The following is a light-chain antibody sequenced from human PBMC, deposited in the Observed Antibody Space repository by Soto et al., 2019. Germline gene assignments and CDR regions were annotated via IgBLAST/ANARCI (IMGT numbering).Light chain of an antibody. CDR3: QQSYSTTWT. CDR1: QSISHY. Sequence: DIQMTQSPSSLSASVGDRVTITCRASQSISHYLNWYQQKPGEAPKLLIHATSTLQSGVPSTFSGSGSGTDFTLSISSLQPEDFATYYCQQSYSTTWTFGQGTKVEIK. CDR2: ATS. J-gene: IGKJ1*01. V-gene: IGKV1-39*01.